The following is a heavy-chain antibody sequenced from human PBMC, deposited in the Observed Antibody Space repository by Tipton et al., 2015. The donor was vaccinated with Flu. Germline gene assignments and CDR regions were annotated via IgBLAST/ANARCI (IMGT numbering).Heavy chain of an antibody. CDR3: ARDLYDFWSGYYSPYYYYYGMDV. D-gene: IGHD3-3*01. V-gene: IGHV4-4*07. Sequence: TLSLTCTVSGGSISSYYWSWIRQPAGKGLEWIGRIYTSGSTNYNPSLKSRVAMSVDTSKNQFSLKLSSVTAADTAMYYCARDLYDFWSGYYSPYYYYYGMDVWGQGTTVTVSS. J-gene: IGHJ6*02. CDR2: IYTSGST. CDR1: GGSISSYY.